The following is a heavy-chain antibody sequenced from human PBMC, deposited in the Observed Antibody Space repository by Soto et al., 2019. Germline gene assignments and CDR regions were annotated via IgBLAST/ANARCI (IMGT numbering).Heavy chain of an antibody. D-gene: IGHD6-6*01. CDR3: ARRARPDFYYMDV. CDR2: ISSNGVGT. J-gene: IGHJ6*03. V-gene: IGHV3-64*01. CDR1: GGSISNYY. Sequence: ETLSLTCTVSGGSISNYYWNWVRQAPGKGLEYVSGISSNGVGTYYANSVQGRFTISRDNSKNTVYLQMGSLRPEDMAVYYCARRARPDFYYMDVWGKGTTVTVSS.